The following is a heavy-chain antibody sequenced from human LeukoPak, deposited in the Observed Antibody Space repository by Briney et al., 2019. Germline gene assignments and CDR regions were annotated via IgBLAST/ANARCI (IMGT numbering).Heavy chain of an antibody. Sequence: SETLSLTCAVYGGSFSGYYWSWIRQPPGKGLEWIGEINHSGSTNYNPSLKSRVTISVDTSKNQFSLKLSSVTAADTAVYYCARVNYGYDYWGQGTLVTVSS. V-gene: IGHV4-34*01. D-gene: IGHD4-17*01. CDR1: GGSFSGYY. J-gene: IGHJ4*02. CDR3: ARVNYGYDY. CDR2: INHSGST.